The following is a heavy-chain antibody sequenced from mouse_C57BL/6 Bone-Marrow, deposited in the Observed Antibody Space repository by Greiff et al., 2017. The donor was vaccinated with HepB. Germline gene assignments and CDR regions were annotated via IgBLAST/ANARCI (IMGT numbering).Heavy chain of an antibody. Sequence: VQLKESGGDLVKPGGSLKLSCAASGFTFSSYGMSWVRQTPDKRLEWVATISSGGSYTYYPDSVKGRFTISRDNAKNTLYLQMSSLKSEDTAMYYCARRRGYYYGSSLYAMDYWGQGTSVTVSS. V-gene: IGHV5-6*01. J-gene: IGHJ4*01. CDR1: GFTFSSYG. CDR3: ARRRGYYYGSSLYAMDY. D-gene: IGHD1-1*01. CDR2: ISSGGSYT.